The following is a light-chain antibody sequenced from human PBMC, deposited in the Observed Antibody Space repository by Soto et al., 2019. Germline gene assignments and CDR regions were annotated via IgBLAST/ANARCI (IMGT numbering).Light chain of an antibody. Sequence: TQSPGTLSLSPGERATLSCRASQGVSTNYLAWYQQKPGQAPRRLIYGASNRATGIPDRFSGSGSGTDFTLTISSLQSEDFAGYYCQQYNNWPALTFGGGTKV. V-gene: IGKV3D-15*01. CDR3: QQYNNWPALT. J-gene: IGKJ4*01. CDR1: QGVSTN. CDR2: GAS.